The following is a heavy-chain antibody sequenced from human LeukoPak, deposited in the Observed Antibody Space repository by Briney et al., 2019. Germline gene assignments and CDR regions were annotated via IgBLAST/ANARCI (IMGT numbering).Heavy chain of an antibody. CDR1: GFTFSSYW. CDR2: IKQDGSEK. Sequence: GGSLRLSCAASGFTFSSYWMSWVRQAPGKGLEWVANIKQDGSEKYYVDSVKGRFTISRDNAKNSLNLEMNSLRAEDTAVCYCARDPSTVTTGSLYFDYWGQGTLVTVSS. V-gene: IGHV3-7*01. D-gene: IGHD4-17*01. CDR3: ARDPSTVTTGSLYFDY. J-gene: IGHJ4*02.